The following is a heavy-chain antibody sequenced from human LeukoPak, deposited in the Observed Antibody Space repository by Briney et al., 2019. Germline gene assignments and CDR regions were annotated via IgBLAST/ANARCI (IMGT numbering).Heavy chain of an antibody. CDR1: GYTFTGYY. J-gene: IGHJ4*02. CDR2: INPNSGGT. D-gene: IGHD6-19*01. CDR3: ARSRVIAVAGPPGDY. Sequence: ASVKVSCKASGYTFTGYYMHWVRQAPGQGLEWMGWINPNSGGTNYAQKFQGRVTMTRDTSISTAYMELSRLRSDDTAVYYCARSRVIAVAGPPGDYWGQGILVTVSS. V-gene: IGHV1-2*02.